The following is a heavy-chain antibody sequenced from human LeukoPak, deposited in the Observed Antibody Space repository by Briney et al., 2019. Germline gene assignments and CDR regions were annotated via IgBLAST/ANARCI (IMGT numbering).Heavy chain of an antibody. Sequence: PGGSLRLSCAASGFSFNNYAMSWVRQAPGKGLEWVSAISTTGGSTYYADFVKGRFTVSRDNSKNTLSLQMDSLRVEDTALYYCAKDWTTVVTPKGYYFDSWGQGTLVTVSS. CDR1: GFSFNNYA. J-gene: IGHJ4*02. CDR2: ISTTGGST. V-gene: IGHV3-23*01. CDR3: AKDWTTVVTPKGYYFDS. D-gene: IGHD4-23*01.